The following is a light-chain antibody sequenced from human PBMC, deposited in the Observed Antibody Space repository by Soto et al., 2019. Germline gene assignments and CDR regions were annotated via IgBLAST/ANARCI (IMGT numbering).Light chain of an antibody. CDR2: EVS. J-gene: IGLJ1*01. V-gene: IGLV2-23*02. CDR3: CSYADSISFYV. CDR1: SSDVGSYNL. Sequence: QSELNQPASVSGSPGQSITISCTGTSSDVGSYNLVSWYQQHPGKAPKLMISEVSKRPSGVSDRFSGSKSGNTASLTVSGLQAEDDADYYCCSYADSISFYVFGTGTNVTAL.